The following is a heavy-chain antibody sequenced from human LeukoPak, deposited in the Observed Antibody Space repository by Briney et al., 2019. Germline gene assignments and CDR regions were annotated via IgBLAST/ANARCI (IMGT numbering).Heavy chain of an antibody. D-gene: IGHD1-20*01. V-gene: IGHV3-21*01. CDR3: ARDNWIEAHYFDY. CDR1: GFTFSSYS. CDR2: ISSSSSYI. J-gene: IGHJ4*02. Sequence: GGSLRLSCAASGFTFSSYSMNWVRQAPGKGLEWVSSISSSSSYIYYADSVKGRFTISRDNAKNSLYLQMNSLRAEDTAVYYCARDNWIEAHYFDYWGQGTLVTVSS.